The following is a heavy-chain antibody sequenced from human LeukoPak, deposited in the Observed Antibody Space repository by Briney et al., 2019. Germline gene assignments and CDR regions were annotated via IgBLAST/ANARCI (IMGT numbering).Heavy chain of an antibody. Sequence: SETLSLTCTVSGGSISSSSYYWGWIRQPPGKGLEWIGSIYTSGSTNYNPSLKSRVTMSVDTSKNQFSLKLSSVTAADTAVYYCAREFDDSSQYYYYYMDVWGKGTTVTVSS. CDR1: GGSISSSSYY. CDR3: AREFDDSSQYYYYYMDV. V-gene: IGHV4-39*07. CDR2: IYTSGST. J-gene: IGHJ6*03. D-gene: IGHD3-22*01.